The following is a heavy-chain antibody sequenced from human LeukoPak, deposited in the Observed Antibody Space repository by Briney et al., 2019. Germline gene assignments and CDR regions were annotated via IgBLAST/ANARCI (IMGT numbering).Heavy chain of an antibody. Sequence: ASVKVSCKASGYTFTCYYMHWVRQAPGQGLEWMGWINPNSGGTNYAQKFQGRVTMTRDTSISTAYMELSRLRSDDTAVYYCARGLGGGSSSNFDYWGQGTLVTVSS. V-gene: IGHV1-2*02. J-gene: IGHJ4*02. CDR2: INPNSGGT. D-gene: IGHD6-6*01. CDR1: GYTFTCYY. CDR3: ARGLGGGSSSNFDY.